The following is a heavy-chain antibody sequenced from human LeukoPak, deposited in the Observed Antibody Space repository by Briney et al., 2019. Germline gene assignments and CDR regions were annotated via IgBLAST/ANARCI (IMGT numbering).Heavy chain of an antibody. CDR1: GGSISTSNYY. J-gene: IGHJ5*02. V-gene: IGHV4-39*07. CDR3: ARVGLDDYGGKSSGWFDP. Sequence: SETLSLTCTVSGGSISTSNYYWGWIRQPPGKGLEWIGSIYYTGSTYYNPSLKTRVTISVDTSKNQFSLRLSSVTAADTAVYYCARVGLDDYGGKSSGWFDPWGQGTLVTVSS. D-gene: IGHD4-23*01. CDR2: IYYTGST.